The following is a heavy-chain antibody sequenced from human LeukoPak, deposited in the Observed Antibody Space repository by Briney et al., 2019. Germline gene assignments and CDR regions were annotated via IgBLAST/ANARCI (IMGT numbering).Heavy chain of an antibody. CDR2: ISSSSNTI. V-gene: IGHV3-21*01. CDR3: ARDYGGAQLDY. J-gene: IGHJ4*02. CDR1: GFTFSSYY. Sequence: GGSLRLSCAASGFTFSSYYMNWVRQAPGKGLEWVSSISSSSNTIYYADSVKGRFTISRDNAKNTVYLQMESLRAEDTAVYYCARDYGGAQLDYWGQGTLVTVSS. D-gene: IGHD2-2*01.